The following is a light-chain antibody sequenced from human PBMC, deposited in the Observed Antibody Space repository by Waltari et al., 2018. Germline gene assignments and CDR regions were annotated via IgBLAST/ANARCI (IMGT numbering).Light chain of an antibody. V-gene: IGLV2-23*01. CDR1: KSDVGNYNL. CDR3: CAYAGSSIYV. J-gene: IGLJ1*01. CDR2: ETT. Sequence: QSALTQPAAVSGSPGPSIAISCAGRKSDVGNYNLVSWYQQHPGEAPKLLIFETTKRPSGVSDRFSGSRSGNTASLTISGLQAEDEAEYSCCAYAGSSIYVFGSGTRVTVL.